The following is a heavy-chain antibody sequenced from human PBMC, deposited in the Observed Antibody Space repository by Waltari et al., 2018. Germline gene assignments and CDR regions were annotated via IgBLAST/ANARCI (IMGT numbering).Heavy chain of an antibody. CDR1: GFTFRSHS. CDR3: ASLYRIAVAASDY. Sequence: EVQLVESGGGLVKPGGSLRLSCSASGFTFRSHSMNWVRQAPGKGLGWVASISSSSSYIYYADSVKGRFTISRDNAKNSLYLQMNSLRAEDTAVYYCASLYRIAVAASDYWGQGTLVTVSS. D-gene: IGHD6-19*01. J-gene: IGHJ4*02. CDR2: ISSSSSYI. V-gene: IGHV3-21*01.